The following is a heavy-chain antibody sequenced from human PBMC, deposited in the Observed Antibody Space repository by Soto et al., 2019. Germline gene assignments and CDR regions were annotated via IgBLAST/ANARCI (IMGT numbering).Heavy chain of an antibody. J-gene: IGHJ4*02. CDR3: AREISGPSDY. CDR1: GYTFSNYW. V-gene: IGHV5-10-1*01. CDR2: IDPSDSNT. Sequence: PGESLKISCKGSGYTFSNYWINWVRQMPGKGLEWMGRIDPSDSNTNYRPSFQGHVTISADKSITTAYLQWSSLKASDTAMYYCAREISGPSDYWGQGTLVTVSS.